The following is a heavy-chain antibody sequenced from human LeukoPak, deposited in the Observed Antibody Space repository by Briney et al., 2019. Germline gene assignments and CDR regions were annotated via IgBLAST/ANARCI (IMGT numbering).Heavy chain of an antibody. CDR2: INPNSGGT. V-gene: IGHV1-2*06. CDR1: GYTFTGYY. D-gene: IGHD5-18*01. J-gene: IGHJ5*02. Sequence: GASVKVSCKASGYTFTGYYMHWVRQAPGQGLEWMGRINPNSGGTNYAQKFQGRVTMTRDTSISTAYMELSRLRSDDTAVYYCARAVYSYGDWFDPWGQGTLVTVSS. CDR3: ARAVYSYGDWFDP.